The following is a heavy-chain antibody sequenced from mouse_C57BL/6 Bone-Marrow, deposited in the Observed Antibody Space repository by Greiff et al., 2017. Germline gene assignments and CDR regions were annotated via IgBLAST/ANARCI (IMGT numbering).Heavy chain of an antibody. D-gene: IGHD4-1*01. J-gene: IGHJ4*01. V-gene: IGHV1-82*01. Sequence: QVQLKQSGPELVKPGASVKISCKASGYAFSSSWMNWVKQRPGKGLEWIGRIYPGDGDTNYNGKFKGKATLTADKSSSTAYMQLSSLTSEDSAVSFCARKLGGVYYAMDYWGQGTSVTVSS. CDR3: ARKLGGVYYAMDY. CDR1: GYAFSSSW. CDR2: IYPGDGDT.